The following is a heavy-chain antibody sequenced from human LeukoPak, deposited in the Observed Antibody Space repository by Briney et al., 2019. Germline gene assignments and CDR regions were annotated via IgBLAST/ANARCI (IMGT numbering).Heavy chain of an antibody. D-gene: IGHD3-10*01. CDR1: GFTFSSYW. CDR3: AKEADYHGELLYYYFDY. Sequence: PGGSLRLSCAASGFTFSSYWMHWVRQAPGKGLEWVSGISWNSGLIGYADSVKGRFTISRDNAKNSLYLQMNSLRAEDTALYYCAKEADYHGELLYYYFDYWGQGTLVTVSS. CDR2: ISWNSGLI. V-gene: IGHV3-9*01. J-gene: IGHJ4*02.